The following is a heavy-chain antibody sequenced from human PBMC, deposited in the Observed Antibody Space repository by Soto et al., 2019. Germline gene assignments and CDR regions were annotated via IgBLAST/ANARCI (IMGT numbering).Heavy chain of an antibody. Sequence: GASVKVSCKASGYTFTGYFTHWVRQAPGQGLEWMGWINSKTGGTNSAQKFQGKVTMTRDTSISTAFMELNSLESDDTAVYYCARGGSQLLYYFDYWGQGSLVTVSS. D-gene: IGHD2-2*01. CDR3: ARGGSQLLYYFDY. J-gene: IGHJ4*02. CDR1: GYTFTGYF. CDR2: INSKTGGT. V-gene: IGHV1-2*02.